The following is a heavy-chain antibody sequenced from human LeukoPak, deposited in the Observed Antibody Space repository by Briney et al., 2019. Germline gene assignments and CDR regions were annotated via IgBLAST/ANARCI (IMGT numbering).Heavy chain of an antibody. D-gene: IGHD6-13*01. CDR1: GGSFSGYY. Sequence: SETLSLTCAVYGGSFSGYYWSWLRQPPGKGLEWIGEINHSGSTNYNPSLKSRVTISVDTSKNQSSLKLSSVTAADTAVYYCARGRYSSSWYERPVFDYWGQGTLVTVSS. V-gene: IGHV4-34*01. J-gene: IGHJ4*02. CDR2: INHSGST. CDR3: ARGRYSSSWYERPVFDY.